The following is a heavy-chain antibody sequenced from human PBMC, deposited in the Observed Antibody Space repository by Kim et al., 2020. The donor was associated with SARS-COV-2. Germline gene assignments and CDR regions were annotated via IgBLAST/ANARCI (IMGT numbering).Heavy chain of an antibody. CDR3: AKDIGNFGDYYSGYYGM. V-gene: IGHV3-9*01. Sequence: GGSLRLSCAASGFTFDDYAMHWVRQAPGKGLEWVSGISWNSGSIGYADSVKGRFTISRDNAKNSLYLQMNSLRAEDTALYYCAKDIGNFGDYYSGYYGM. CDR2: ISWNSGSI. J-gene: IGHJ6*01. CDR1: GFTFDDYA. D-gene: IGHD4-17*01.